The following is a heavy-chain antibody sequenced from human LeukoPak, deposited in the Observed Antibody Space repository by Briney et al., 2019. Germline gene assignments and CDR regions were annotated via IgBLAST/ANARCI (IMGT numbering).Heavy chain of an antibody. CDR1: GFTFSSYA. Sequence: GGSLRLSCAASGFTFSSYAMSWVRQAPGKGLEWVSAISGSGGSTYYADSVKGRFTISRDNAKNSLYLQMNSLRAEDTAVYYCARDFIPGYDFWSGYYDYYYYMDVWGKGTTVTVSS. CDR2: ISGSGGST. V-gene: IGHV3-23*01. D-gene: IGHD3-3*01. J-gene: IGHJ6*03. CDR3: ARDFIPGYDFWSGYYDYYYYMDV.